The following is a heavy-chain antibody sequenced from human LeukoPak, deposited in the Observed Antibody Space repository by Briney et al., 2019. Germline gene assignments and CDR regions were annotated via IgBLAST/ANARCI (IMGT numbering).Heavy chain of an antibody. J-gene: IGHJ6*02. D-gene: IGHD3-3*01. V-gene: IGHV3-23*01. CDR2: ISGSGGST. CDR3: AATYYDFWSGYLMDV. Sequence: GGSLRLSCAASGFTVGSNRMSWVRQAPGKGLEWVSAISGSGGSTYYADSVKGRFTISRDNSKNTLYLQMNSLRAEDTAVYYCAATYYDFWSGYLMDVWGQGTTVTVSS. CDR1: GFTVGSNR.